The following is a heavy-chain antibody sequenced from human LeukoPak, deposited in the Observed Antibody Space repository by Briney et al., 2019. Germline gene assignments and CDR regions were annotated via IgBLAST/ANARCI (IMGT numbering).Heavy chain of an antibody. CDR2: ISGSGDST. CDR1: GFTFSSYA. Sequence: PGGSLRLSCAASGFTFSSYAMSWVRQAPGKGLEWVSAISGSGDSTYYADSVKGRFTISRDNSKNTLYLQMNSLRAEDTAVYYCAKCYAYYDSGGDFDYWGQGTLVTVSS. D-gene: IGHD3-22*01. J-gene: IGHJ4*02. V-gene: IGHV3-23*01. CDR3: AKCYAYYDSGGDFDY.